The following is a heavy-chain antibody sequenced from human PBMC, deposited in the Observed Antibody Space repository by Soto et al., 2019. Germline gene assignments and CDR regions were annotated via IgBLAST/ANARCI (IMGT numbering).Heavy chain of an antibody. J-gene: IGHJ4*02. Sequence: QVQLQQWGAGLLKPSETLSLTCAVYGGSFSGYYWSWIRQPPGKGLEWIGESRHSGSTNYNPSLKSRGTISVDTSMKQFSLKLTSVTAADTALYYCARAAAGTNLPFDYWGQGALVTVSS. CDR2: SRHSGST. D-gene: IGHD6-13*01. CDR3: ARAAAGTNLPFDY. V-gene: IGHV4-34*01. CDR1: GGSFSGYY.